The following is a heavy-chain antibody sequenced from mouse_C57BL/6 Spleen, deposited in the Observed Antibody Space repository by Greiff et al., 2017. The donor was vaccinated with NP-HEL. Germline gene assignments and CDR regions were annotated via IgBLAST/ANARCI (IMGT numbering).Heavy chain of an antibody. J-gene: IGHJ1*03. CDR2: IYPGSGNT. D-gene: IGHD1-1*01. V-gene: IGHV1-76*01. Sequence: QVQLQQSGAELVRPGASVKLSCKASGYTFTDYYINWVKQRPGQGLEWIARIYPGSGNTYYNEKFKGKATLTAEKSSSTAYMQLSSLTSEDSAVYFCARLGTTVDWYFDVWGTGTTVTVSS. CDR1: GYTFTDYY. CDR3: ARLGTTVDWYFDV.